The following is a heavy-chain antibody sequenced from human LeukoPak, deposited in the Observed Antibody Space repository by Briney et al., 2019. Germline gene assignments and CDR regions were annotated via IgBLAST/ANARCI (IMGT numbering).Heavy chain of an antibody. D-gene: IGHD5-18*01. V-gene: IGHV3-30-3*01. Sequence: GGSLRLSCAASGFTFSSYAMHWVRQAPGKGLEWVAVISYDGSNKYYADSVKGRFTISRDNSKNTLYLQMNSLRAEDTAVYYCARDPGAMAYYYGMDVWGQGTTVTVSS. J-gene: IGHJ6*02. CDR1: GFTFSSYA. CDR2: ISYDGSNK. CDR3: ARDPGAMAYYYGMDV.